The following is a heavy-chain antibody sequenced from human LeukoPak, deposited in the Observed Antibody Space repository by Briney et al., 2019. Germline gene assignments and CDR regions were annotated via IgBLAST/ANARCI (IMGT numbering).Heavy chain of an antibody. V-gene: IGHV4-31*03. CDR1: GGSISSGGYY. J-gene: IGHJ4*02. D-gene: IGHD4-17*01. Sequence: PSETLSLTCTVSGGSISSGGYYWSWIRQHPGKGLEWIGYIYYSGSTYYNPSLKSRVTISVDTSKNQFSLKLSSVTAADTAVYYCARDSRTRASTVLSYWGQGTLVTVSS. CDR2: IYYSGST. CDR3: ARDSRTRASTVLSY.